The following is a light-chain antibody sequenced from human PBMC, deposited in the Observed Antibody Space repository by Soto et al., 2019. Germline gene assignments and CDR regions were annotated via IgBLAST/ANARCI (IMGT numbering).Light chain of an antibody. V-gene: IGKV3-20*01. CDR1: QSVSSTY. J-gene: IGKJ3*01. CDR2: GAS. CDR3: QQYGSSLFT. Sequence: EIVLTQSPGTLSLSPGERVTLSCRATQSVSSTYLAWYQQKPGQAPRLLISGASSRATGIPDRFSGSGSGTDFTLTISRLEPEDFAVSYCQQYGSSLFTFGPGTKVDIK.